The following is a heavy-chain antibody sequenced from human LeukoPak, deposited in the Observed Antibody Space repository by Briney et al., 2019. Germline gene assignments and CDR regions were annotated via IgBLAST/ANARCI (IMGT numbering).Heavy chain of an antibody. Sequence: NPSETLSLTCTVSGGSISSYYWSWIRQPPGKGLEWIGYIYYSGSTNYNPSLKSRVSISIDTSKNQFSLQLSSVTAADTAVYYCARDRDSSGLRDFDLWGRGTLVTVSA. CDR1: GGSISSYY. CDR2: IYYSGST. V-gene: IGHV4-59*01. CDR3: ARDRDSSGLRDFDL. D-gene: IGHD3-22*01. J-gene: IGHJ2*01.